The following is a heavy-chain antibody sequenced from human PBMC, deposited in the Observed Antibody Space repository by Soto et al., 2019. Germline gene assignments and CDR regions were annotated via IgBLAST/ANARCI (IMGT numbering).Heavy chain of an antibody. CDR1: GGSISSYY. CDR2: IYHSGSS. V-gene: IGHV4-59*08. D-gene: IGHD3-22*01. Sequence: SETLSLTCTVSGGSISSYYWSWIRQPPGKGLEWIGYIYHSGSSNYNPSLKSRVTILLDTSKNQLSLKLSSVTAADTAVYYCAVSRNYYDSSGYYYYYYGMDVWGQGTTVTVSS. J-gene: IGHJ6*02. CDR3: AVSRNYYDSSGYYYYYYGMDV.